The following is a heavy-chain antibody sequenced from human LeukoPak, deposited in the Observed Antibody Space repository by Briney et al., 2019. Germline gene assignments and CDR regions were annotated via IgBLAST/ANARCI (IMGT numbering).Heavy chain of an antibody. Sequence: QAGVSLRLSCAASGFTFSSYAMSWVRQAPGKGLEWVSAISGSGGSTYYADSVKGRFTISRDNSKNTLYLQMNSLRAEDTAVYYCAKGRYYYDSSDAFDIWGQGTMVTVSS. CDR3: AKGRYYYDSSDAFDI. CDR2: ISGSGGST. CDR1: GFTFSSYA. V-gene: IGHV3-23*01. D-gene: IGHD3-22*01. J-gene: IGHJ3*02.